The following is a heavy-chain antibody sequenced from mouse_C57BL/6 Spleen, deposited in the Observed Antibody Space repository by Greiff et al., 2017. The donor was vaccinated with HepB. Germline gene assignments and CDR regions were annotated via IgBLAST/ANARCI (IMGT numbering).Heavy chain of an antibody. CDR3: ARRGDDYGFDY. J-gene: IGHJ2*01. D-gene: IGHD2-4*01. CDR2: IDPSDSET. CDR1: GYTFTSYW. V-gene: IGHV1-52*01. Sequence: QVQLQQPGADLVRPGSSVKLSCKASGYTFTSYWMHWVKQRPIQGLEWIGNIDPSDSETHYNQKFKDKATLTVDKSSSTAYMQLSSLTSEDSAVYYCARRGDDYGFDYWGQGTTLTVSS.